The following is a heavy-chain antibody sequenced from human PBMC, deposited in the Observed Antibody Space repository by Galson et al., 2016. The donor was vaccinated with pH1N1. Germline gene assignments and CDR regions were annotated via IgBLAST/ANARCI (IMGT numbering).Heavy chain of an antibody. V-gene: IGHV4-39*01. CDR1: GASITSYSFY. Sequence: LSLTCSVSGASITSYSFYWGWIRQLPGKELEWIGTIYHSGSTYYNPSLRSRATLSVDTSKNQFSLRLTSVTAADTAVYYCASRGAVRFDYWGQGIVVTVSS. CDR3: ASRGAVRFDY. CDR2: IYHSGST. J-gene: IGHJ4*02. D-gene: IGHD2-8*01.